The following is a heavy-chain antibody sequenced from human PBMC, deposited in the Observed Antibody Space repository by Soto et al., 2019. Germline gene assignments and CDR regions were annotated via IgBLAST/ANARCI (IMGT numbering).Heavy chain of an antibody. J-gene: IGHJ4*02. V-gene: IGHV3-13*04. D-gene: IGHD3-22*01. Sequence: PGGSLRLSCAASGFTFSSYDMHWVRQATGKGLEWVSAIGTAGDTYYPGSVKGRFTISRENAKNSLYLQMNSLRAGDTAVYYCARGENFRYYYDSSGPIFDYWGQGTLVTVSS. CDR1: GFTFSSYD. CDR3: ARGENFRYYYDSSGPIFDY. CDR2: IGTAGDT.